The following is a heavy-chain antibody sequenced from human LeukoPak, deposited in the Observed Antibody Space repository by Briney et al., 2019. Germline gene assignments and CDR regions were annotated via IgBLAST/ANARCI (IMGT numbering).Heavy chain of an antibody. V-gene: IGHV1-2*02. D-gene: IGHD5-24*01. CDR1: GYSFTDYY. CDR3: AREMTTIENDY. CDR2: INPNSGGT. J-gene: IGHJ4*02. Sequence: GASVKVSCKASGYSFTDYYIHWVRQAPGRGLEWMGRINPNSGGTDYAQKFQGRVTMTRDTSISTAYMELSRLRSDDTAVYYCAREMTTIENDYWGQGTLVTVSS.